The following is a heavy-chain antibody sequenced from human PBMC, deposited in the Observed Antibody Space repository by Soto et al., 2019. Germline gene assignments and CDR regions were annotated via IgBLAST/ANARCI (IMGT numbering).Heavy chain of an antibody. J-gene: IGHJ6*04. D-gene: IGHD2-2*01. V-gene: IGHV1-18*01. CDR3: ARLPYCSSTSCYDFGVSPLDV. CDR2: ISAYNGNT. CDR1: GYTFTSYG. Sequence: ASVKVSCKASGYTFTSYGISWVRQAPGQGLEWMGWISAYNGNTNYAQKLQGRVTMTTDTSTSTAYMELRSLRSDDTAVYYCARLPYCSSTSCYDFGVSPLDVWGKGTTVTVSS.